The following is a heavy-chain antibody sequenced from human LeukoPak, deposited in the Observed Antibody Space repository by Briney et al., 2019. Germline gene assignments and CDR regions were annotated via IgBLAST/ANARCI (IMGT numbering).Heavy chain of an antibody. Sequence: PSETLSLTCTVSGGSITSTSYFWGWIRQPPGKGLEWIGNFYYSGSTHYNPSLKSRVTIALDTSKNQFSLNLNSVTAADTAVYYCASRSRITMVRGVFDYWGQGTLVTVSS. V-gene: IGHV4-39*07. J-gene: IGHJ4*02. CDR2: FYYSGST. CDR3: ASRSRITMVRGVFDY. CDR1: GGSITSTSYF. D-gene: IGHD3-10*01.